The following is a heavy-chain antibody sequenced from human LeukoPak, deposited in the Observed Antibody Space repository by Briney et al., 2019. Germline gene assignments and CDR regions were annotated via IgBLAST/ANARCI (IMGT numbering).Heavy chain of an antibody. CDR1: GGTFSSYA. V-gene: IGHV1-69*13. D-gene: IGHD2-2*03. Sequence: GASVKVSCKAAGGTFSSYAISWVRQAPGQGLEWMGGIIPIFGTANYAQKFQGRVTITADESTSTAYMELSSLRSEDTAVYYCAGGYCSSTSCDENPDYYYGMDVWGQGTTVTVSS. J-gene: IGHJ6*02. CDR3: AGGYCSSTSCDENPDYYYGMDV. CDR2: IIPIFGTA.